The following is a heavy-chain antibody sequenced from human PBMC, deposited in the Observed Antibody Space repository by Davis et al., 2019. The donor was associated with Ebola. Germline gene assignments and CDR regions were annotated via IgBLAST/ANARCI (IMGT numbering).Heavy chain of an antibody. D-gene: IGHD2-15*01. CDR1: GGSISGYY. Sequence: SETLSLTCTVSGGSISGYYWNWIRQPPGKGLEWIGYVYYGGSTDYNPSLKSRVTMSVDTSKSQFSLKLSSVTAADTAVYYCARTDRVCSGGSCYSGDDFDYWGQGTLVTVSS. V-gene: IGHV4-59*13. CDR3: ARTDRVCSGGSCYSGDDFDY. CDR2: VYYGGST. J-gene: IGHJ4*02.